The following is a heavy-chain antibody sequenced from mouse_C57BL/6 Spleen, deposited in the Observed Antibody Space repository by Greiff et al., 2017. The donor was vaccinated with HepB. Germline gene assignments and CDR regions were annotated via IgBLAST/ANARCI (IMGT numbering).Heavy chain of an antibody. V-gene: IGHV5-4*01. CDR1: GFTFSSYA. D-gene: IGHD1-1*01. CDR2: ISDGGSYT. CDR3: ARDSPYYYGSSFWYFDV. Sequence: EVQLVESGGGLVKPGGSLKLSCAASGFTFSSYAMSWVRQTPEKRLEWVATISDGGSYTYYPDNVKGRFTISRDNAKNNLYLQMSHLKSEDTAMYYWARDSPYYYGSSFWYFDVWGTGTTVTVSS. J-gene: IGHJ1*03.